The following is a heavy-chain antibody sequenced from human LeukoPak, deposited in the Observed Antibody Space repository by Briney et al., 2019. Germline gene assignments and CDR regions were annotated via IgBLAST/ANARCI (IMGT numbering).Heavy chain of an antibody. V-gene: IGHV3-7*05. CDR2: IKEDGSEK. D-gene: IGHD2-21*02. Sequence: PGGSLRLSCAASGFTFGRYWMNWVRQAPGKGLEWVANIKEDGSEKYYVDSVKGRFTISRDNAKNSLYLQMNSLRAEDMAVYYCARDCGSDCSQAFDIWGQGTMVTVSS. CDR3: ARDCGSDCSQAFDI. CDR1: GFTFGRYW. J-gene: IGHJ3*02.